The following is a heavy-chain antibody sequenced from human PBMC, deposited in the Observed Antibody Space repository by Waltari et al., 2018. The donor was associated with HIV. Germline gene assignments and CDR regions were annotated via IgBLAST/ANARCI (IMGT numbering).Heavy chain of an antibody. CDR2: ISAGNGNT. D-gene: IGHD6-13*01. CDR1: GYTFTNYV. V-gene: IGHV1-3*01. J-gene: IGHJ6*02. Sequence: QVQLVQSGAEVKKPGASVKVSCKASGYTFTNYVMHWVRQAPGQRLGWMWWISAGNGNTKYSQKFQGRVTISSDTSASTAYMEVSSLRSEDTAVYYCARDIVSAAAGIYYYYGMDVWGQGTTVTVSS. CDR3: ARDIVSAAAGIYYYYGMDV.